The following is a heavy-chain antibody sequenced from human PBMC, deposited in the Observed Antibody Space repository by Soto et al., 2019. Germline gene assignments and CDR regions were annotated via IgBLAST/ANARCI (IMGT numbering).Heavy chain of an antibody. CDR2: INSDGSST. D-gene: IGHD2-15*01. V-gene: IGHV3-74*01. CDR1: GFTFSSYW. CDR3: ARVVVATYYYYGMDV. Sequence: GSLRLSCAASGFTFSSYWMHWVRQAPGKGLVWVSRINSDGSSTSYADSVKGRFTISRDNAKNTLYLQMNSLRAEDTAVYYCARVVVATYYYYGMDVWGQGTTVTVSS. J-gene: IGHJ6*02.